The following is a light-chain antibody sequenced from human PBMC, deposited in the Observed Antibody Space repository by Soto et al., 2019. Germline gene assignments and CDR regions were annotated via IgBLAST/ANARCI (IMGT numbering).Light chain of an antibody. J-gene: IGKJ4*01. V-gene: IGKV1-5*03. CDR2: KAS. CDR1: QSISSW. Sequence: DIQMTQSPSTLSASVGDRIIITCRASQSISSWLAWYQQKPGKAPKLLIYKASSLESGVPSRFSGSGSGTEFTLTISSLQPDGSATYFCHQYSASHTFGGGTKVDIK. CDR3: HQYSASHT.